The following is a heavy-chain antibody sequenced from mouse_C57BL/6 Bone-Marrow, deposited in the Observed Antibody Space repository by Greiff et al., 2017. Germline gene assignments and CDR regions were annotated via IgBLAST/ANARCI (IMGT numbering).Heavy chain of an antibody. Sequence: LQQSGAELVRPGASVKMSCKASGYTFTSYNMHWVKQTPRQGLEWIGAIYPGNGDTSYNQKFKGKATLTVDKSSSTAYMQLSSLTSEDSAVYFCARSRYYGSSLALFAYWGQGTLVTVSA. CDR3: ARSRYYGSSLALFAY. CDR1: GYTFTSYN. D-gene: IGHD1-1*01. V-gene: IGHV1-12*01. CDR2: IYPGNGDT. J-gene: IGHJ3*01.